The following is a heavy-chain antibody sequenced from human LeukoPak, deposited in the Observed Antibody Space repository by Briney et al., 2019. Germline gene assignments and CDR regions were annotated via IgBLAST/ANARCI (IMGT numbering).Heavy chain of an antibody. CDR3: ARDREAIVVVPAALYYYYYMDV. CDR1: GGSISSYY. J-gene: IGHJ6*03. CDR2: IYYSGST. D-gene: IGHD2-2*01. V-gene: IGHV4-59*12. Sequence: PSETLSLTCTVSGGSISSYYWNWIRQPLGKGLEWIGYIYYSGSTNYNPSLKSRVTISVDTSKNQFSLKLSSVTAADTAVYYCARDREAIVVVPAALYYYYYMDVWGKGTTVTVSS.